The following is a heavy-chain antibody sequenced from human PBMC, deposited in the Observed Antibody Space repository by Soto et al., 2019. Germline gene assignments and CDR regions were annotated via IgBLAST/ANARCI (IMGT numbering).Heavy chain of an antibody. Sequence: ASVKVSCKASGYTFTGYYMHWVRQAPGQGLEWMGWINPNSGGTNYAQKFQGWVTMTRDTSISTAYMELSRLRSDDTAVYYCARDRPLLWFGPSDYYGMDVWGQGTTVTVSS. V-gene: IGHV1-2*04. CDR3: ARDRPLLWFGPSDYYGMDV. D-gene: IGHD3-10*01. J-gene: IGHJ6*02. CDR2: INPNSGGT. CDR1: GYTFTGYY.